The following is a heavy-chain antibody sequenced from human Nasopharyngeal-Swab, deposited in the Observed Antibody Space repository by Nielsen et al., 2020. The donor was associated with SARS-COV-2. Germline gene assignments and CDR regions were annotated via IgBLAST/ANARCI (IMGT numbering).Heavy chain of an antibody. CDR2: ISSSSSYT. V-gene: IGHV3-21*04. D-gene: IGHD6-6*01. J-gene: IGHJ6*02. CDR1: GFTFSSYE. Sequence: GESLKISCAASGFTFSSYEMNWVRQAPGKGLEWVSSISSSSSYTNYADSVKGRFTISRDNAKNSLYLQMNSLRAEDTAVYYCARDPSIAESPVWGQGTTVTVSS. CDR3: ARDPSIAESPV.